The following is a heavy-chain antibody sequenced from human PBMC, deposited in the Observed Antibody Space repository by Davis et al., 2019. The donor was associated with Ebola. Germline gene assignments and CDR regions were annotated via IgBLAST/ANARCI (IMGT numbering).Heavy chain of an antibody. Sequence: GGSLRLSCAASGFTFSSYWMSWVRQAPGKGLEWVANIKQDGSEKYYVDSVKGRFTISRDNAKNSLYLQMNSLRAEDTAVYYCAREGGDYYYYYGMDVWGQGTLVTVSS. CDR1: GFTFSSYW. V-gene: IGHV3-7*03. J-gene: IGHJ6*02. D-gene: IGHD4-17*01. CDR2: IKQDGSEK. CDR3: AREGGDYYYYYGMDV.